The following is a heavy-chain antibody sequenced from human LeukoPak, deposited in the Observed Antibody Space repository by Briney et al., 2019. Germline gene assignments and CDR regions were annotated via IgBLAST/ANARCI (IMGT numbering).Heavy chain of an antibody. CDR2: ISGSGGST. J-gene: IGHJ4*02. V-gene: IGHV3-23*01. CDR1: GFTFSSSW. CDR3: AKDRWDSSGYTSGD. D-gene: IGHD3-22*01. Sequence: GGSLRLSCAASGFTFSSSWMSWVRRAPGKGLEWVSAISGSGGSTYYADSVKGRFTISRDNSKNTLYLQMNSLRAEDTAVYYCAKDRWDSSGYTSGDWGQGTLVTVSS.